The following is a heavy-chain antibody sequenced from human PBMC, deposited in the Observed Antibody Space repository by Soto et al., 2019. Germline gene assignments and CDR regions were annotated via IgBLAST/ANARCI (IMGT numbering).Heavy chain of an antibody. CDR1: GYTFTGYY. J-gene: IGHJ5*02. D-gene: IGHD2-2*01. CDR2: INPNSGGT. V-gene: IGHV1-2*04. Sequence: ASVKVSCKASGYTFTGYYMHWVRQAPGQGLEWMGWINPNSGGTNYAQKFQGWVTMTRDTSISTAYMELSRLRSDDTAVYYCARALVRYCSSTSCFRNWFDPWGQGTLVTVSS. CDR3: ARALVRYCSSTSCFRNWFDP.